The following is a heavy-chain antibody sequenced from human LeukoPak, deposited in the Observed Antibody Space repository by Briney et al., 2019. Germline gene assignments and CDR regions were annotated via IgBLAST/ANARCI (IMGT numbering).Heavy chain of an antibody. Sequence: SETLSLTCTVSGGSISSRSYYWGWIRQPPGKGLECIGNIYSSGATYYNPSLKSRLTISLDTSKSQFSLRLSSVTAADTAVYYCVQNIPGTVEHWGQGALVTVSS. J-gene: IGHJ1*01. CDR2: IYSSGAT. CDR1: GGSISSRSYY. V-gene: IGHV4-39*01. D-gene: IGHD1-7*01. CDR3: VQNIPGTVEH.